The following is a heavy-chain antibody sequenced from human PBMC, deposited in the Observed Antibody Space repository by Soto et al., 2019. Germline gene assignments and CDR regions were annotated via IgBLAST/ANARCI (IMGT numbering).Heavy chain of an antibody. Sequence: GGSLRLSCAASGFTFSSYAMSWVRQAPGKGLEWVSAISGSGGSTYYADSVKGRFTISRDNSKNTLYLQMNSLRAEDTAVYYCAKDQKDFLIAARHPPRGMHGWGQAIMVTVSS. J-gene: IGHJ6*02. CDR1: GFTFSSYA. V-gene: IGHV3-23*01. CDR2: ISGSGGST. D-gene: IGHD6-6*01. CDR3: AKDQKDFLIAARHPPRGMHG.